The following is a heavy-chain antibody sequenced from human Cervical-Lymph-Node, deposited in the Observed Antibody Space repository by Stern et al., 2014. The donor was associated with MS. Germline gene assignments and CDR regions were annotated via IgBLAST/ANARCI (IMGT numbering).Heavy chain of an antibody. CDR3: ARIPYGDSYYYYYGMDV. V-gene: IGHV2-70*01. D-gene: IGHD4-17*01. Sequence: QVTLKESGPALVKPTQTLTLTCTFSGFSLSTSGMCVSWIRQPPGKALEWLALIDWDDDKYYSTSLKTRLTISKDPSKNQVVLTMTNMDPVDTATYYCARIPYGDSYYYYYGMDVWGQGTTVTVSS. CDR1: GFSLSTSGMC. J-gene: IGHJ6*02. CDR2: IDWDDDK.